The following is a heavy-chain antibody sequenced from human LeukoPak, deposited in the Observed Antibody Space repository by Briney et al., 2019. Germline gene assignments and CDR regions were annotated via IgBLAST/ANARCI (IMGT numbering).Heavy chain of an antibody. D-gene: IGHD3-10*01. CDR3: ARGPRTYYYGSGTDY. V-gene: IGHV3-33*01. CDR2: IWYDGSNK. J-gene: IGHJ4*02. CDR1: GFTFSGYG. Sequence: GGSLRLSCAASGFTFSGYGMHWVRQAPGKGLEWVAVIWYDGSNKYYADSVKGRFTISRDNSKNTLYLQMNSLRAEDTAVYYCARGPRTYYYGSGTDYWGQGTLVTVSS.